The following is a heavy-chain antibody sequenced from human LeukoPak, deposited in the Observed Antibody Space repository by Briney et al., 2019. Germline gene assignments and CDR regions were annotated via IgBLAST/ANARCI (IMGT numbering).Heavy chain of an antibody. V-gene: IGHV3-21*01. CDR2: ISSSSSYI. J-gene: IGHJ4*02. CDR3: ARDPPEAADLEPVY. D-gene: IGHD6-13*01. Sequence: GGSLRLSCAASGFTFSSYSMNWVRQAPGKGLEWVSSISSSSSYIYYADSVKGRFTISRDNAENSLYLQMNSLRAEDTAVYYCARDPPEAADLEPVYWGQGTLVTVSS. CDR1: GFTFSSYS.